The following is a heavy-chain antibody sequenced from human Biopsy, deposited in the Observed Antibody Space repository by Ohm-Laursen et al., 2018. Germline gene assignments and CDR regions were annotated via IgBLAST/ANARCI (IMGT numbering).Heavy chain of an antibody. V-gene: IGHV1-18*01. J-gene: IGHJ4*02. Sequence: ASVKVSCKASGYTFTSYDISWVRQAPGQGLEWMGWISPYNDKTSYPPKLQDRVTMTADTSTNTAHMELRSLRSDDTAVYYCARFFCTSTTCYGLLDNWGQGTVVTVSS. CDR1: GYTFTSYD. D-gene: IGHD2/OR15-2a*01. CDR2: ISPYNDKT. CDR3: ARFFCTSTTCYGLLDN.